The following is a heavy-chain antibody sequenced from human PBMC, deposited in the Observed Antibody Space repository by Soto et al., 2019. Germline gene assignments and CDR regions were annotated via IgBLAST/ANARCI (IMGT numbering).Heavy chain of an antibody. D-gene: IGHD2-2*01. Sequence: ASVKVSCKASGYTFTSYDINWVRQATGQGLEWKGWMNPNSGNTGYAQKFQGRVTMTRNTSISTAYMELSSLRSEDTAVYYCAREQYCSSTSCYENWFDPWGQGTLVTVS. V-gene: IGHV1-8*01. CDR1: GYTFTSYD. CDR3: AREQYCSSTSCYENWFDP. J-gene: IGHJ5*02. CDR2: MNPNSGNT.